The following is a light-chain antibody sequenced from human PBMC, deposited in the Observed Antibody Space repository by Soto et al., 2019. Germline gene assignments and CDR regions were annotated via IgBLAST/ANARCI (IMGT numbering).Light chain of an antibody. Sequence: QSALTQPPSASGSPGQSVTISCTGTSSDVGGYNFVSWYQHHPGKAPKLIIYEVNKRPSGVPNRFSDSKSGNTASLTVSGLQAVYEADYYCNSYAGSNINVFGTGTKLTVL. CDR2: EVN. J-gene: IGLJ1*01. CDR1: SSDVGGYNF. CDR3: NSYAGSNINV. V-gene: IGLV2-8*01.